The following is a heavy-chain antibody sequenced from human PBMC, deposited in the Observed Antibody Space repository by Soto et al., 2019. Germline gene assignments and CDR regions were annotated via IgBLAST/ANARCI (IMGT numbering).Heavy chain of an antibody. CDR3: AKRSSSSTFDY. D-gene: IGHD6-6*01. Sequence: EVQLLESGGGLVQPGESLRLSCAASGFTFSSYAMSWVRQAPGKGLEWVSVISGSDDSTYYADSVKGRFTISRDNSNNTLYLQMNRLRAEDTAVYYCAKRSSSSTFDYWGQGTLVTVSS. V-gene: IGHV3-23*01. CDR1: GFTFSSYA. J-gene: IGHJ4*02. CDR2: ISGSDDST.